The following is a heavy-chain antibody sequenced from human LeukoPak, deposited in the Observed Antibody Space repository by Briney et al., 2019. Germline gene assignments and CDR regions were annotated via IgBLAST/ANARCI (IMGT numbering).Heavy chain of an antibody. Sequence: SETLSLTCAVYRGSLRGYYWSWIRQPPRKGLEWSGEINHSGSTNYNPSLKSRVTISVDTSKNQFSLRLSSVTAADTAVYYCTRGTNRRLGITPRRYFDLWGRGTLVTVSS. V-gene: IGHV4-34*01. CDR1: RGSLRGYY. D-gene: IGHD7-27*01. CDR3: TRGTNRRLGITPRRYFDL. J-gene: IGHJ2*01. CDR2: INHSGST.